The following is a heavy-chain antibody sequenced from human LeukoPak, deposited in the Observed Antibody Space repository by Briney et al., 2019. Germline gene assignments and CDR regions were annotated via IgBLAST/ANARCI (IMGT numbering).Heavy chain of an antibody. CDR1: GFTFSSYW. J-gene: IGHJ4*02. Sequence: PGGSLRLSCAASGFTFSSYWMSWVRQAPGKGLEWVANIKQDGSNKYYADSVKGRFTISRDNSKNTLHLQMNSLRAEDTAVYYCAKVRWDNSGWYYLDYWGQGTLVTVSS. D-gene: IGHD6-19*01. CDR2: IKQDGSNK. CDR3: AKVRWDNSGWYYLDY. V-gene: IGHV3-7*01.